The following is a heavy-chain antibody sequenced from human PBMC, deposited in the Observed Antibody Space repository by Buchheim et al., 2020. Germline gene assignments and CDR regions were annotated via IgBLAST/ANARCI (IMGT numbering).Heavy chain of an antibody. Sequence: QVQLVQSGAEVKKPGASVKVSCKASGYRFTSYYIHWVRQAPGQGLEWMGIINPSGGSTSYAQKFQGRVTMTRDTSTSTVYMALSSLRTEDTAVYYCAREATVCSSTSCYAGGGPVERYGMDVWGQGTT. CDR3: AREATVCSSTSCYAGGGPVERYGMDV. CDR1: GYRFTSYY. CDR2: INPSGGST. V-gene: IGHV1-46*01. J-gene: IGHJ6*02. D-gene: IGHD2-2*01.